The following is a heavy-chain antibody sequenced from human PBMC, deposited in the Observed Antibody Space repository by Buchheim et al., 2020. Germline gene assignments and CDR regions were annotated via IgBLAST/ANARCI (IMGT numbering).Heavy chain of an antibody. CDR1: GFTFSSYA. J-gene: IGHJ4*02. Sequence: VQLLESGGGLVQPGGSLRLSCAASGFTFSSYAMSWVRQAPGKGLEWVAVIWSDGSIKYYADSVKGRFTISRDNSKNMVYLQMNSLRVEDTAVYYCASAAGSFDNWGQGTL. CDR3: ASAAGSFDN. D-gene: IGHD6-25*01. CDR2: IWSDGSIK. V-gene: IGHV3-33*08.